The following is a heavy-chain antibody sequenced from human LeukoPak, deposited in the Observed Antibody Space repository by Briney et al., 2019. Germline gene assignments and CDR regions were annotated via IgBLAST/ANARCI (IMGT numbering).Heavy chain of an antibody. D-gene: IGHD4-17*01. J-gene: IGHJ4*02. CDR1: GLTFTSYG. V-gene: IGHV3-30*18. CDR2: MSYDGSNE. Sequence: GRCLRLSCAVSGLTFTSYGMNWVRQAPGHGLECVAFMSYDGSNEYYADSVACRFTTPRDNSENTVRLQMKSLRVEDTAVYYGAKGRTRLTTTAFDYWGQGTLVTVSS. CDR3: AKGRTRLTTTAFDY.